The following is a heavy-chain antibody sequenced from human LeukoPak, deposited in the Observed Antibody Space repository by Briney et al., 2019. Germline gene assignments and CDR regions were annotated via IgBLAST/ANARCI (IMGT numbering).Heavy chain of an antibody. D-gene: IGHD6-19*01. CDR2: INPNSGGT. J-gene: IGHJ6*03. CDR3: ARGGYSSGWYGDSMEYYYYYYMAV. Sequence: ASVKVSFKASGYTFTGYYMHWVRQAPGQGLEWMGWINPNSGGTNCAQKFQGRVTMTRDTSISTAYMELSRLRSDDTAVYYCARGGYSSGWYGDSMEYYYYYYMAVWGKGTTVTSSS. CDR1: GYTFTGYY. V-gene: IGHV1-2*02.